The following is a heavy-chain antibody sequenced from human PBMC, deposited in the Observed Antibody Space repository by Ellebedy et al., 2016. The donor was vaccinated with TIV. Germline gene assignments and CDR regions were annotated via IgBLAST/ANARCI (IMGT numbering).Heavy chain of an antibody. CDR2: ISFDGSNK. CDR3: ARGSPDYYDNRPYPFDL. Sequence: GESLKISCAASGFGFHTYAVHWVRQAPGKGLEWVALISFDGSNKLYADSVKGRFTISRDNAKNTLSLQMNSLGGDDTAVYYCARGSPDYYDNRPYPFDLWGQGTMVTVSS. J-gene: IGHJ3*01. CDR1: GFGFHTYA. D-gene: IGHD3-22*01. V-gene: IGHV3-30*04.